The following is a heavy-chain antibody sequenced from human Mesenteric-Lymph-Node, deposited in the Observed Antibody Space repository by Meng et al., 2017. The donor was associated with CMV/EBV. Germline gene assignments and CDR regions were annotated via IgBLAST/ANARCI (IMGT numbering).Heavy chain of an antibody. CDR3: ARVPAAPYYYYYGMDV. V-gene: IGHV1-8*01. CDR2: MNPNSGNT. Sequence: ASVKVSCKASGYTFTSYDINWVRQATGQGLEWMGWMNPNSGNTGYAQKFQGRVTMTRNTSISTAYMELSSLRSEDTAVYYCARVPAAPYYYYYGMDVWGQGTTVTVSS. D-gene: IGHD2-2*01. CDR1: GYTFTSYD. J-gene: IGHJ6*02.